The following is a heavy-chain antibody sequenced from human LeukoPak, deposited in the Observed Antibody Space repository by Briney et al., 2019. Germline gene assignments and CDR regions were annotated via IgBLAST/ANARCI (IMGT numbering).Heavy chain of an antibody. CDR3: VRGLARFDVRLDS. Sequence: SETLSLTCTVSGASINDYYWTWIRQPPGKGLEWIGYVYHTGTSGYHPSLKSRVAMSLDTSKNQLSLKLSSVTAADTAVYYCVRGLARFDVRLDSWGLGTLVTVSS. J-gene: IGHJ4*02. CDR1: GASINDYY. CDR2: VYHTGTS. V-gene: IGHV4-59*01. D-gene: IGHD3-10*02.